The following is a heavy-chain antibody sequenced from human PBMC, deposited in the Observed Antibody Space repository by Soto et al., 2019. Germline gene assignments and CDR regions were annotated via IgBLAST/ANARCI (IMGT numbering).Heavy chain of an antibody. D-gene: IGHD3-10*01. J-gene: IGHJ4*02. V-gene: IGHV1-69*06. CDR1: GGTFSSYA. CDR2: IIPIFGTA. CDR3: ARDTPFSVLWLGEPYFDY. Sequence: SVKVSCKASGGTFSSYAISWVRQAPGQGLEWMGGIIPIFGTANYAQKFQGRVTITADKSTSTAYMELSSLRSEDTAVYYCARDTPFSVLWLGEPYFDYWGQGTLVTVSS.